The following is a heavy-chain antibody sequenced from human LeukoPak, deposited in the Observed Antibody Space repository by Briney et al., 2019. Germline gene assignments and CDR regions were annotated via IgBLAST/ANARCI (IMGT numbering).Heavy chain of an antibody. CDR3: ARDWKYSTFDY. V-gene: IGHV3-7*01. Sequence: GGSLRLSCAASGFTFRSAWMTWVRQAPGKGLEWVTNIKEAGSQKNYVDSVKGRFTISRDNARNSLYLQMNSVRAEDAAVYCCARDWKYSTFDYWGQGTLVTVSP. D-gene: IGHD1-7*01. CDR2: IKEAGSQK. CDR1: GFTFRSAW. J-gene: IGHJ4*02.